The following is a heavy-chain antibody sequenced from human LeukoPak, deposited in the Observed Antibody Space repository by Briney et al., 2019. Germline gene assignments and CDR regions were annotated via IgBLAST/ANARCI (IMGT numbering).Heavy chain of an antibody. CDR3: AREARDSGNLPYGMDV. Sequence: PSETLSLTCSVSGDSISSSGYYWDWIRQPPGKGLEWVSVIYTGGGTYYLDSVKGRFTISRDDSKNTLYLQMNSLRVEDTAVYFCAREARDSGNLPYGMDVWGQGTTVTASS. V-gene: IGHV3-66*01. CDR2: IYTGGGT. J-gene: IGHJ6*02. CDR1: GDSISSSGYY. D-gene: IGHD3-10*01.